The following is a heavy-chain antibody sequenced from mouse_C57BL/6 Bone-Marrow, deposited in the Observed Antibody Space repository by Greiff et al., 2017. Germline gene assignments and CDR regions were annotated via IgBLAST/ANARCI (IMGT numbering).Heavy chain of an antibody. Sequence: QVHVKQPGAELVKPGASVKMSCKASGYTFTSYWITWVKQRPGQGLEWIGDIYPGSGSTNYNEKFKSKDTLTVDTSSSTAYMQLSSLTSEDSAVYYCASDGYHIWYFDVWGTGTTVTVSS. D-gene: IGHD2-3*01. CDR2: IYPGSGST. J-gene: IGHJ1*03. V-gene: IGHV1-55*01. CDR3: ASDGYHIWYFDV. CDR1: GYTFTSYW.